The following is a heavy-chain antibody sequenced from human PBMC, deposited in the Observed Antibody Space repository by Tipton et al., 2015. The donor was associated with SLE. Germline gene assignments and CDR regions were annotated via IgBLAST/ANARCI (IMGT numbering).Heavy chain of an antibody. CDR2: IYYSGIT. CDR1: GGSISSYY. Sequence: LRLSCTVSGGSISSYYWGWIRQPPGKGLEWIGGIYYSGITYYNPSLKGRVIMSVDTSKNQFSLRLISVTAADTAVYFCGRASGWVSLNWFDPWGQGTLVTVSS. CDR3: GRASGWVSLNWFDP. J-gene: IGHJ5*02. D-gene: IGHD6-19*01. V-gene: IGHV4-39*07.